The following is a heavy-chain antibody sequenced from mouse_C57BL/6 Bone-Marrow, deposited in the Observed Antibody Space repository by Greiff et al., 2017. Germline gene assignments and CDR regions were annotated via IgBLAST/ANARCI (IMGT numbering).Heavy chain of an antibody. CDR2: IDPSDSYT. D-gene: IGHD1-1*01. CDR1: GYTFTSYW. Sequence: QVHVKQPGAELVMPGASVKLSCKASGYTFTSYWMHWVKQRPGQGLEWIGEIDPSDSYTNYNQKFKGKSTLTVDKSSSTAYMPLSSLTSEDSAVYYCARDYYGSSYWSDYFDYWGQGTTLTVSS. J-gene: IGHJ2*01. CDR3: ARDYYGSSYWSDYFDY. V-gene: IGHV1-69*01.